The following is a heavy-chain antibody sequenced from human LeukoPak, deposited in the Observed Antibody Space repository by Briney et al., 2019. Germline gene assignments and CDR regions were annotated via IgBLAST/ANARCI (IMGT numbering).Heavy chain of an antibody. CDR2: INWNGGST. CDR3: ARARGYSYGQPGDY. CDR1: GFTLDDYG. Sequence: GGSLRLSCAASGFTLDDYGMSWVRQAPGKGLEWVSGINWNGGSTGYADSVKGRFTISRDNAKNSLYLQMNSLRAEDTALYYCARARGYSYGQPGDYWGQGTLVTVSS. V-gene: IGHV3-20*04. J-gene: IGHJ4*02. D-gene: IGHD5-18*01.